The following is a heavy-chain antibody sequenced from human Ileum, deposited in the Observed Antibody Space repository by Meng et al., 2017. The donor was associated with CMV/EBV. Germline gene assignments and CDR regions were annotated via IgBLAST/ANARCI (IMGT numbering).Heavy chain of an antibody. J-gene: IGHJ4*02. V-gene: IGHV4-4*07. CDR1: GGSISSDY. Sequence: QGQLQESGPGLVKPSETLSLTCTVSGGSISSDYWSWIRQSAGKGLQWVGRIYTSGSTNYNPSLKSRVTMSVDTSKNQFSLNLSSVTAADTAVYYCARESQQLYRTLDYWGQGTLVTVSS. D-gene: IGHD3-16*02. CDR3: ARESQQLYRTLDY. CDR2: IYTSGST.